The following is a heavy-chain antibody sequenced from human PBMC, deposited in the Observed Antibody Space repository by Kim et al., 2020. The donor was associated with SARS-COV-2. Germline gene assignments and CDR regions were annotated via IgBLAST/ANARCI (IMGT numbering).Heavy chain of an antibody. CDR3: ARQSSGTYALYFDY. V-gene: IGHV3-7*03. J-gene: IGHJ4*02. CDR1: GFSFNNYW. CDR2: IKQYGSET. Sequence: GGSLRLSCAASGFSFNNYWMSWVRQAPGKGLEWVASIKQYGSETHYVDSVKGRFTISRDNAQNSLYLQISSLSAEDTAVYYCARQSSGTYALYFDYWGQGTLVTVSS. D-gene: IGHD3-10*01.